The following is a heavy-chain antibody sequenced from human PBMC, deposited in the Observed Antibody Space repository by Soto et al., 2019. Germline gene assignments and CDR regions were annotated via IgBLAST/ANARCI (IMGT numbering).Heavy chain of an antibody. CDR1: GGTCSSYA. Sequence: SLKVSCKASGGTCSSYAINLGRQAPGQGLEWMGGIIPIFGTANYAQKFQGRVTITRDTSASTAYMELSSLRSEDTAVYYCARDYAILTGYEESDAFDIWGQGTMVTVSS. CDR3: ARDYAILTGYEESDAFDI. D-gene: IGHD3-9*01. J-gene: IGHJ3*02. CDR2: IIPIFGTA. V-gene: IGHV1-69*05.